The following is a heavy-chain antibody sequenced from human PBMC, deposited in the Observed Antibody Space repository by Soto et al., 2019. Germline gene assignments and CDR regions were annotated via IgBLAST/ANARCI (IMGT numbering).Heavy chain of an antibody. J-gene: IGHJ3*02. Sequence: SVKVSCKASGGTFSTYTLIWVRQAPGQGLEWMGRIIPFLSVTNSAQKFHDRVTITADKSTSTAYLELTSLRSDDTAIYYCAFGSWSGETFDIWGQGTMVTVSS. V-gene: IGHV1-69*02. CDR1: GGTFSTYT. CDR2: IIPFLSVT. CDR3: AFGSWSGETFDI. D-gene: IGHD2-21*01.